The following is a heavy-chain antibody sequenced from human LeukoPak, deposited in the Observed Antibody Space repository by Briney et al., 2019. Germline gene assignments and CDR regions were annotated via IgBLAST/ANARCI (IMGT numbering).Heavy chain of an antibody. D-gene: IGHD3-3*01. CDR1: GLAFSSYG. Sequence: PGGSLRLSCAASGLAFSSYGMHWVRQARGKGLEWVAYIHYDSSTEDYADSVKGRFTISRDNSKDTLYLQMNSLRAEDTAVYHCAKDKTYSDCWSGHDAFDIWGQGTMVTVSS. CDR2: IHYDSSTE. V-gene: IGHV3-30*02. J-gene: IGHJ3*02. CDR3: AKDKTYSDCWSGHDAFDI.